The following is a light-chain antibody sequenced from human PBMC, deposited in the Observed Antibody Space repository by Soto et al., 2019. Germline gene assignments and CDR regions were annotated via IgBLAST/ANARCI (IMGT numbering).Light chain of an antibody. CDR3: CSYAGSYTLYV. CDR2: EVN. CDR1: SSNVGSYKL. J-gene: IGLJ1*01. Sequence: QSALTQPDSVSGSPGQSITISCTGTSSNVGSYKLVSWYQQHPGKAPKLMIFEVNKRPSGVPDRFSGSKSGNTASLTISGLQAEDEADYYCCSYAGSYTLYVFGTGTKLTVL. V-gene: IGLV2-11*01.